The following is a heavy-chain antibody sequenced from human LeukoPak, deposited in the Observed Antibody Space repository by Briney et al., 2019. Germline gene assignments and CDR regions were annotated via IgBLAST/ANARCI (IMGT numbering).Heavy chain of an antibody. D-gene: IGHD3-22*01. CDR3: ARPYYYDSRIDP. J-gene: IGHJ5*02. CDR2: MYYSGST. CDR1: GGSISSVDYY. Sequence: SQTLSLTCTVSGGSISSVDYYWSWIRQPPGKGLEWIAYMYYSGSTYYNPSLKSRVTMSADTSKNQLSLKLSSVTAADTAVYYCARPYYYDSRIDPWGQGILVTVSS. V-gene: IGHV4-30-4*01.